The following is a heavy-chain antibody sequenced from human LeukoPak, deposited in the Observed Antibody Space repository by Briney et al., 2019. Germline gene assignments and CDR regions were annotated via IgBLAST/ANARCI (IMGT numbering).Heavy chain of an antibody. Sequence: GGSLRLSCAASGFTFSSYAMSWVRQAPGKGLEWVSAISGSGGSTYYADSVKGRFTISRDNSKNTLYLQMNSLRAEDTAVYYCAKDFYPYYDSSGYYSHYFDYWGQGTLVTVSS. D-gene: IGHD3-22*01. CDR2: ISGSGGST. J-gene: IGHJ4*02. V-gene: IGHV3-23*01. CDR3: AKDFYPYYDSSGYYSHYFDY. CDR1: GFTFSSYA.